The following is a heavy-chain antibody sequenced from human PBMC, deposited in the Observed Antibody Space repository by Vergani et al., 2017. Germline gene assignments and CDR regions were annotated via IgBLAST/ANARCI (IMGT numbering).Heavy chain of an antibody. Sequence: VLLQEPGPGLVRPSATLSLNCSVSGASIDSFYWSWIRQSPGKGLEWIGYVFRNGNVNYNPSFNFRVAIDTSNNELSLRGTSVTDADTAVYYCARDFGVEWYFDLWGRGATVTVSS. CDR1: GASIDSFY. CDR2: VFRNGNV. CDR3: ARDFGVEWYFDL. J-gene: IGHJ2*01. V-gene: IGHV4-4*08. D-gene: IGHD2-8*01.